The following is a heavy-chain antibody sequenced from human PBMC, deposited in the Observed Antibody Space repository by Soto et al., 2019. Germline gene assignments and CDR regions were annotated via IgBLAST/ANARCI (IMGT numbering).Heavy chain of an antibody. V-gene: IGHV1-18*01. CDR2: ISAYNGNT. Sequence: QVPLVQSGAEVKKPGASVKVSCKASGYTFTSYGISWVRQAPGQGLEWMGWISAYNGNTNYAQKLQGRVTMTTDTSTSTAYMELRSLRSDDTAMYYCARVILWFGELFSPQFDPWGQGTLVTVSS. J-gene: IGHJ5*02. CDR1: GYTFTSYG. D-gene: IGHD3-10*01. CDR3: ARVILWFGELFSPQFDP.